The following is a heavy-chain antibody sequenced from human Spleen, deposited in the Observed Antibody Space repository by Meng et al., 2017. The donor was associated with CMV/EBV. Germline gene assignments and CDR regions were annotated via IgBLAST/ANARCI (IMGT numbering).Heavy chain of an antibody. CDR2: ISYDGNDR. J-gene: IGHJ6*02. Sequence: GESLKISCIASGFTFRNYAMHWVRQAPGKGLEWVAVISYDGNDRYYADSVRGRFTISSDSSKNILYLQMNSLRAEDTAVYYCARDLCGGDSSGGCYYGMDVWGQGTTVTVSS. V-gene: IGHV3-30*04. D-gene: IGHD2-21*02. CDR3: ARDLCGGDSSGGCYYGMDV. CDR1: GFTFRNYA.